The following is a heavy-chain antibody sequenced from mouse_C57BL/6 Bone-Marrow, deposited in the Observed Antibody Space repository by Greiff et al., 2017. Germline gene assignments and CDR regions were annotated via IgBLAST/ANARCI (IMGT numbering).Heavy chain of an antibody. CDR3: ARALYYYAMDY. V-gene: IGHV5-4*01. CDR1: GFTFSSYA. Sequence: EVQLVESGGGLVQPGGSLKLSCAASGFTFSSYAMSWVRQTPEKRLEWVATISDGGSYTYYPDNVKGRFTISRDNAKNNLYLQMSHLKSEDTAMYYCARALYYYAMDYWGQGTAVTVSS. J-gene: IGHJ4*01. CDR2: ISDGGSYT.